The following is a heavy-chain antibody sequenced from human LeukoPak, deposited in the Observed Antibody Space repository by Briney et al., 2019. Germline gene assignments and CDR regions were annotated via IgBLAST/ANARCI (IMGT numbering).Heavy chain of an antibody. V-gene: IGHV3-11*01. J-gene: IGHJ4*02. CDR1: GFTFSDYY. Sequence: PGGSLRLSCAASGFTFSDYYMSWIRQAPGKGLEWVSYISSSGSTIYYADSVKGRFTISRDNAKNSLYLQMNSLRTEDTALYYCAKPPSRRQYYFDYWGQGTLVTVSS. CDR3: AKPPSRRQYYFDY. D-gene: IGHD4-11*01. CDR2: ISSSGSTI.